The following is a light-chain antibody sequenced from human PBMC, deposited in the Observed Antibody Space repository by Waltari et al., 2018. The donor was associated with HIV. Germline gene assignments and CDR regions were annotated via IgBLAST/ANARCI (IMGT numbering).Light chain of an antibody. J-gene: IGLJ2*01. CDR1: SSDVGAYNL. CDR2: EVN. CDR3: CSYAGRSTLEV. Sequence: SALTQPASVSGSPGQSITISCTGTSSDVGAYNLVPWYQQHPGKAPKFIIYEVNKRPSEVSIRFSGSKSGNTASLTISGLQAEDEADYYCCSYAGRSTLEVFGGGTKVTVL. V-gene: IGLV2-23*02.